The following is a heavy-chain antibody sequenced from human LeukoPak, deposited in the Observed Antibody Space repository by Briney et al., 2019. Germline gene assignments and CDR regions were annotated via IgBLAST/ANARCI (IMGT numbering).Heavy chain of an antibody. Sequence: GGSLRLSCVASGFTFSAYAMSWVRQAPGKGLEWVSAIRVGGDNTYYADSVKGRFTISRDNSKNTLYLQMNSLRVEDTATYHCARYCITPICGVSYYGMDVWGKGTTVTVSS. CDR3: ARYCITPICGVSYYGMDV. J-gene: IGHJ6*04. CDR1: GFTFSAYA. CDR2: IRVGGDNT. V-gene: IGHV3-23*01. D-gene: IGHD2-2*01.